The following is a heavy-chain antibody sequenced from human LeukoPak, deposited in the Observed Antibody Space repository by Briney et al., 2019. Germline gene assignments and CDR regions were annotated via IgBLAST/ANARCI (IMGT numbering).Heavy chain of an antibody. Sequence: PGGSLRLSCAASGFTFTNNCMSWVRQVPGKGLEWVANIKQDGSEKTYADSVRGRFTIFRDNAKDSVYLQMNSLRAEDSAIYYCAREGFYFFDFWGQGTLVTVSS. CDR1: GFTFTNNC. V-gene: IGHV3-7*01. J-gene: IGHJ4*01. CDR2: IKQDGSEK. CDR3: AREGFYFFDF.